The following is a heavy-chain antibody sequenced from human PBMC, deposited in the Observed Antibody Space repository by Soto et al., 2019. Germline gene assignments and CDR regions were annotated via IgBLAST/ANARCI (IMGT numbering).Heavy chain of an antibody. Sequence: QVQLMQSGAEVKKPGSSVKVSCKASGGTFSTHAIIWVRQAPGHGLEWMGGIIPISGTTYYTQKFQGRVTITADEPTSTAFMELSSLKSEDTAVFYCARGYCSGGNCYSGMDVWGQGTMVTVSS. CDR1: GGTFSTHA. CDR3: ARGYCSGGNCYSGMDV. V-gene: IGHV1-69*01. D-gene: IGHD2-15*01. CDR2: IIPISGTT. J-gene: IGHJ6*02.